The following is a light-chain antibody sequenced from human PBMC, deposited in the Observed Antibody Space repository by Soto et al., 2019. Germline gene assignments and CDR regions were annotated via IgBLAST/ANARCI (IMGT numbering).Light chain of an antibody. J-gene: IGLJ1*01. Sequence: QSVLTQPASVSGSPGQSITISCTGTSSDVGGYNYVSWYQQHPGKAPKLMIYEVSNRPSGVSNRFSGSKSGNTASLTISGLQAEDDADYYCSSYTSSRTYVFGTGTKLTVL. CDR2: EVS. V-gene: IGLV2-14*01. CDR3: SSYTSSRTYV. CDR1: SSDVGGYNY.